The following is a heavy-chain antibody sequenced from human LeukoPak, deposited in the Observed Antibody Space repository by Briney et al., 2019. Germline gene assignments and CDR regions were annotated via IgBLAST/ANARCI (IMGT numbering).Heavy chain of an antibody. V-gene: IGHV3-30-3*01. CDR3: ARGPRAAADDY. CDR1: GFTFSSYA. D-gene: IGHD6-13*01. J-gene: IGHJ4*02. CDR2: ISYDGSNK. Sequence: SGGSLRLSCAASGFTFSSYAMHWVRQAPGKGLEWVAVISYDGSNKYYADSVKGRFTISRDNSKNTLYLQMNSLRAEDTAVYYCARGPRAAADDYWGQGTLVTVSS.